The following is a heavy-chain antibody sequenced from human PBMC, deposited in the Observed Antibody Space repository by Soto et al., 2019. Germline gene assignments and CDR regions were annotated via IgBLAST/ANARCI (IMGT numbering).Heavy chain of an antibody. CDR3: ARALSGWDAFDI. V-gene: IGHV3-30-3*01. Sequence: GGSLRLSCAASGFTFSSYAMHWVRQAPGKGLEWVAVISYDGSNKYYADSVKGRFTISRDNSKNTLYLQMNSLRAEDTAVYYCARALSGWDAFDIWGQGTMVTVSS. D-gene: IGHD6-19*01. J-gene: IGHJ3*02. CDR1: GFTFSSYA. CDR2: ISYDGSNK.